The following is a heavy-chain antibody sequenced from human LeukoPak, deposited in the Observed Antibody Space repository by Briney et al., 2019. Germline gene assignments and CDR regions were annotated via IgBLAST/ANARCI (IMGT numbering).Heavy chain of an antibody. CDR3: AKDFNIPLLSYYYGMDV. D-gene: IGHD3-10*01. J-gene: IGHJ6*02. V-gene: IGHV3-30*18. CDR2: ISYDGSNK. Sequence: RPGRFLRLSCAASGFTFSSYGMHWVRQAPAKGLEWVAVISYDGSNKYYADSVKGRFTISRDNSKNTLYLQMNSLRAEDTAVYYCAKDFNIPLLSYYYGMDVWGQGTTVTVSS. CDR1: GFTFSSYG.